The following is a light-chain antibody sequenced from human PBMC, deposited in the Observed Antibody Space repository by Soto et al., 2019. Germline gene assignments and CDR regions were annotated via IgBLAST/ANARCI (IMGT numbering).Light chain of an antibody. J-gene: IGKJ1*01. Sequence: VMTQSPATLSASPGDSVALSCKSCQNVSDSLAWYQQKPGQAPRLLIYDSSARASDVPVRFSGGGTGAEFTLTISNLQTEDFAVYICQQYYKRPPWTFGQGTKVDIK. CDR2: DSS. CDR3: QQYYKRPPWT. CDR1: QNVSDS. V-gene: IGKV3D-15*01.